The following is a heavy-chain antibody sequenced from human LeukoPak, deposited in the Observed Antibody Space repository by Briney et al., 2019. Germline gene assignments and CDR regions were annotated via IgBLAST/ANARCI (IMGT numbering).Heavy chain of an antibody. D-gene: IGHD1-26*01. Sequence: ASVKVSCKASRYTFTGYYMHWVRQAPGQGLEWMGRINPNSGGTNYAQKFQGRVTMTRDTSISTAYMELSRLRSDDTAVYYCARGRSFYSGSYEAINWFDPWGQGTLVTVSS. CDR2: INPNSGGT. V-gene: IGHV1-2*06. J-gene: IGHJ5*02. CDR1: RYTFTGYY. CDR3: ARGRSFYSGSYEAINWFDP.